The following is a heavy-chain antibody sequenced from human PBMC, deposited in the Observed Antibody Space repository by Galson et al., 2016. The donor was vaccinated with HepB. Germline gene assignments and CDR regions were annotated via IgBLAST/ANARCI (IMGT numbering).Heavy chain of an antibody. CDR1: GLILSNYG. D-gene: IGHD3-16*02. J-gene: IGHJ6*02. CDR2: IWFAASNT. Sequence: SLRLSCAASGLILSNYGMHWVRQAPGKGLVWVAVIWFAASNTYHGDSTKGRFTISRDNSKNLLYLQMNSLRAEDTAVYYCARARDYVWGCYRYAHYYGMDVWGQGTTVTVSS. V-gene: IGHV3-33*01. CDR3: ARARDYVWGCYRYAHYYGMDV.